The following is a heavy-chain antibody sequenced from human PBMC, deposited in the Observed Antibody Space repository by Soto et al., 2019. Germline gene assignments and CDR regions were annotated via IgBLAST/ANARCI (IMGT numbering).Heavy chain of an antibody. D-gene: IGHD6-13*01. J-gene: IGHJ4*02. V-gene: IGHV4-34*01. CDR2: INHSGST. CDR1: GGSVSGYY. CDR3: ARYNAASGTYYFDF. Sequence: SETLSLTCAVYGGSVSGYYWSWIRQPPGKGPEWIGEINHSGSTNYNPSLKSRVTISVDTSKSQFSLRLTSVTAADTAVYYCARYNAASGTYYFDFWGQGALVTVSS.